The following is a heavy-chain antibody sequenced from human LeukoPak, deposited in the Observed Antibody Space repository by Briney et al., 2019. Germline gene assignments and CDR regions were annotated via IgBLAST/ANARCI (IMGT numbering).Heavy chain of an antibody. D-gene: IGHD3-22*01. V-gene: IGHV4-59*11. CDR3: ARDNYYDSSGYYYGDTGYYYYYMDV. J-gene: IGHJ6*03. CDR1: GGSISSHY. CDR2: IYYSGST. Sequence: SETLSLTCTVSGGSISSHYWSWIRQPPGKGLEWIGYIYYSGSTNHNPSLKSRVTISVDTSKNQFSLKLSSVTAADTAVYYCARDNYYDSSGYYYGDTGYYYYYMDVWGKGTTVTVSS.